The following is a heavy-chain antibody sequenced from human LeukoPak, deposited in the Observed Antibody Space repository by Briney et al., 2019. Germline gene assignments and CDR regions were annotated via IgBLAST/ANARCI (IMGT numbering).Heavy chain of an antibody. J-gene: IGHJ6*03. D-gene: IGHD1-26*01. Sequence: PGGSLRLSCVASGFTFTSYSMNWVRQAPGKGLEWVSSISSSSSYIYYAGSVKGRFTISRDNAKNSLYLQMNSLRAEDTAVYYCARDDYYNRGYYYYYYMDVWGKGTTVTVSS. CDR1: GFTFTSYS. CDR2: ISSSSSYI. V-gene: IGHV3-21*01. CDR3: ARDDYYNRGYYYYYYMDV.